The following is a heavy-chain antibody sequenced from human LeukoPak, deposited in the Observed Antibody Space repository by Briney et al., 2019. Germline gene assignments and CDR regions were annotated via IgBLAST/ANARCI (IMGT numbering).Heavy chain of an antibody. CDR1: GGIFSSYA. V-gene: IGHV1-69*05. CDR3: ARGRGPPYSSRANGGNYYYMDV. D-gene: IGHD6-13*01. CDR2: IIPIFGTA. J-gene: IGHJ6*03. Sequence: SVKVSCKASGGIFSSYAISWVRQAPGQGLEWMGGIIPIFGTANYAQKFQGRVTITTDESTSTAYMELSSLRSEDTAVYYCARGRGPPYSSRANGGNYYYMDVWGKGTTVTVSS.